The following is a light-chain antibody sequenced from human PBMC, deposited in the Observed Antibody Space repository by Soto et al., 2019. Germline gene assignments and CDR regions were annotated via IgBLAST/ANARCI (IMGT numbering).Light chain of an antibody. J-gene: IGLJ2*01. V-gene: IGLV1-51*01. CDR3: GTWDSSLSAVV. CDR1: SSNIGNNY. CDR2: DSN. Sequence: QSVLTQPPSVSAAPGQKVSISCSGSSSNIGNNYVSWYQQLPGTAPKLLIYDSNQRPPGIPDRFSGSKSGTSATLGITGLQTGDEADYYCGTWDSSLSAVVFGGGTKVTVL.